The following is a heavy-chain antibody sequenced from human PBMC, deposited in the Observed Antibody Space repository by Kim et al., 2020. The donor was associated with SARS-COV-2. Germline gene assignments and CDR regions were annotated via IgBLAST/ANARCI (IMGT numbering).Heavy chain of an antibody. J-gene: IGHJ4*02. CDR3: AKTIFGVVIHPYALDY. Sequence: ASVKVSCKASGYTFTSYAMNWVRQAPGQGLEWMGWINTNTGNPTYAQGFTGRFVFSLDTSVSTAYLQISSLKAEDTAVYYCAKTIFGVVIHPYALDYWGQGTLVTVSS. V-gene: IGHV7-4-1*02. CDR2: INTNTGNP. CDR1: GYTFTSYA. D-gene: IGHD3-3*01.